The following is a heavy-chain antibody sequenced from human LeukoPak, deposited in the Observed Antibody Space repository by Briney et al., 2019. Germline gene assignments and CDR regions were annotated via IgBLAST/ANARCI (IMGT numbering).Heavy chain of an antibody. CDR3: VRAAIPDNWFDP. J-gene: IGHJ5*02. CDR1: GASISSGGYY. D-gene: IGHD2-2*02. V-gene: IGHV4-31*03. Sequence: SQTLSLTCTVSGASISSGGYYWSWIRQHPGKGLEWIGYIYYSGGTYYNPSLKSRVSVSVDTSKNQFSLKLSSVTAADTAVYFCVRAAIPDNWFDPWGQGTQVTVSS. CDR2: IYYSGGT.